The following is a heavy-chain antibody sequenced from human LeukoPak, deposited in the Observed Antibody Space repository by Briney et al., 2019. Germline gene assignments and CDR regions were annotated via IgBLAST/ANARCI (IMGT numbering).Heavy chain of an antibody. V-gene: IGHV4-34*01. CDR1: GGSISSYY. J-gene: IGHJ5*02. D-gene: IGHD5-18*01. Sequence: SETLSLTCTVSGGSISSYYWSWIRQPPGKGLEWIGEINHSGSTNYNPSLKSRVTISVDTSKNQFSLKLSSVTTADTAVYYRARDSRRGYSYGYWFDPWGQGTLVTVSS. CDR2: INHSGST. CDR3: ARDSRRGYSYGYWFDP.